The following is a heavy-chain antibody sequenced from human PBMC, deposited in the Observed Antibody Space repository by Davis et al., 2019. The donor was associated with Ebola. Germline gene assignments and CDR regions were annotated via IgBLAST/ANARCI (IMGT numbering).Heavy chain of an antibody. Sequence: GRSLRLSCATSGFTFSTYWMSWVRQAPGKGLEWVANIKTAGSEEHYVDSVKGRFTMPRDKAKNSLYLQLDSLTDDDTAVYYCARWGLRGNYDSWSGSDYYFDYWGQGTLVTVSS. CDR3: ARWGLRGNYDSWSGSDYYFDY. D-gene: IGHD3-3*01. V-gene: IGHV3-7*01. J-gene: IGHJ4*02. CDR2: IKTAGSEE. CDR1: GFTFSTYW.